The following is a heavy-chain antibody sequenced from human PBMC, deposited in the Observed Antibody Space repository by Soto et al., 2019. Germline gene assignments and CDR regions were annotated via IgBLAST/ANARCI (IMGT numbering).Heavy chain of an antibody. CDR3: ATGPGREDNVVAVAAPGMYDYFNI. CDR1: GRAISSSDHY. D-gene: IGHD2-15*01. V-gene: IGHV4-39*01. Sequence: PSETLSLTCNVSGRAISSSDHYWGWIRQSPGQGLQWLGTTYYSGRIDYNPSLKSRVTISVDTSKNQLSLRLASMTAADTATYRCATGPGREDNVVAVAAPGMYDYFNIWGQGTRVTVSS. J-gene: IGHJ3*02. CDR2: TYYSGRI.